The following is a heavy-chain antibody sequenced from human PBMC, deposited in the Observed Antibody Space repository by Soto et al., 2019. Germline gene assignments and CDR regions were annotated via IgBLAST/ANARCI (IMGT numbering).Heavy chain of an antibody. CDR1: GGSISSYY. CDR3: AREGHRGYYDSSGGPFDY. J-gene: IGHJ4*02. V-gene: IGHV4-59*01. D-gene: IGHD3-22*01. Sequence: QVQLQESGPGLVKPSETLSLTCTVSGGSISSYYWSWIRQPPGKGLEWIGYIYYSGSTNYNPSLKSRVTISVDTSKNQFSLKLSSVTAADTAVYYCAREGHRGYYDSSGGPFDYWGQGTLVTVSS. CDR2: IYYSGST.